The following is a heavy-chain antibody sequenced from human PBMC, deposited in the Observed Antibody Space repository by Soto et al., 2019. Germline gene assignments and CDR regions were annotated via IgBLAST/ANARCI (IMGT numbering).Heavy chain of an antibody. J-gene: IGHJ4*02. D-gene: IGHD4-17*01. V-gene: IGHV4-39*02. CDR3: VRRSDPYGDYFDY. Sequence: SETLSLTCSVSGGSISNSDYYWGWIRQTPGKGLEWIADFYYGGSPYYNPSLESRVTISADASRNHFSLRLNSVTVTDSGVYYCVRRSDPYGDYFDYWGRGTLVTVSS. CDR2: FYYGGSP. CDR1: GGSISNSDYY.